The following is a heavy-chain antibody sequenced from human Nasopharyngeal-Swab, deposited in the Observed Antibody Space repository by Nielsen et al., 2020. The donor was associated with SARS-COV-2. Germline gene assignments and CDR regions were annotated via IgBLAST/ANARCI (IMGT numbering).Heavy chain of an antibody. CDR2: IKRDGSVP. D-gene: IGHD2-15*01. Sequence: WIRQPPGKGLEWVAMIKRDGSVPKYVDSVRGRFTISRDNAKKSLYLYMNSLRAEDTAVYYCAKDRYCSGGSCYLYYFDYWGQGTLVTVSS. J-gene: IGHJ4*02. CDR3: AKDRYCSGGSCYLYYFDY. V-gene: IGHV3-7*03.